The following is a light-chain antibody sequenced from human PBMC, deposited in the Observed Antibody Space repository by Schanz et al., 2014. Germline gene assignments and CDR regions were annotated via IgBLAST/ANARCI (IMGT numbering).Light chain of an antibody. CDR2: DVS. CDR3: SSYRRTATVAV. Sequence: QSALTQPASVSGSPGQSITISCTGTSSDVGAYNLVSWFQQHPGKVPKLMIYDVSNRPSGVSNRFSGSKSGNTASLTISGLQAEDEADYYCSSYRRTATVAVFGTGTKLTVL. CDR1: SSDVGAYNL. J-gene: IGLJ1*01. V-gene: IGLV2-14*03.